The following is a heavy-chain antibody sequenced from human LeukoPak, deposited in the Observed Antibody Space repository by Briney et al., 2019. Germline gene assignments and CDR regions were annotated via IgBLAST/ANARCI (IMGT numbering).Heavy chain of an antibody. D-gene: IGHD5-12*01. Sequence: HPRGSLRLACAASGFTFSSHAMSSVRQAPGKGLEWVSVISGSGRSAYYADSLKGRFTISRDNSKDTLYLQMNSLRAEDTALYYCAQDYRGYDLSAAYWGQGTLVTVSS. CDR2: ISGSGRSA. CDR3: AQDYRGYDLSAAY. V-gene: IGHV3-23*01. J-gene: IGHJ4*02. CDR1: GFTFSSHA.